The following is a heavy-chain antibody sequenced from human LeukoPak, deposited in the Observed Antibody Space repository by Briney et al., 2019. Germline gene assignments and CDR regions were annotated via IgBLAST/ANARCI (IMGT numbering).Heavy chain of an antibody. CDR3: ARSMTNDAFDI. D-gene: IGHD2/OR15-2a*01. CDR1: GGSISSGGYS. J-gene: IGHJ3*02. Sequence: PSQTLSLTCAVSGGSISSGGYSWSWIRQPPGKGLEWIGYIYHSGSTYYNPSLKSQVTISVDRSKNQFSLKLSSVTAADTAVYYCARSMTNDAFDIWGQGTMVTVSS. CDR2: IYHSGST. V-gene: IGHV4-30-2*01.